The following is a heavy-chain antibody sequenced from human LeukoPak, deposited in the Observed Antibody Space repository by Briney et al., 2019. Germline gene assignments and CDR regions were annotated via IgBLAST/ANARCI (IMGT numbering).Heavy chain of an antibody. J-gene: IGHJ4*02. V-gene: IGHV3-9*01. CDR1: GFTFDDYA. Sequence: GRSLRLSCAASGFTFDDYAMHWVRHAPGKGLEWVSGISWNSGSIGYADSVKGRFTISRDNAKNSLYLQMNSLRAEDTALYYCAKGFEQLADRGYFDYWGQGTLVTVSS. D-gene: IGHD6-6*01. CDR2: ISWNSGSI. CDR3: AKGFEQLADRGYFDY.